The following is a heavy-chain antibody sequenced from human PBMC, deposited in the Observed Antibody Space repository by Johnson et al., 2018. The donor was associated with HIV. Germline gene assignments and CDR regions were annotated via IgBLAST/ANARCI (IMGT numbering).Heavy chain of an antibody. J-gene: IGHJ3*01. CDR1: GFTFSSYA. Sequence: QVQLVESGGGVVQPGRSLRLSCAASGFTFSSYAIHWVRQAPAKGLEWVAVISYDGKNKVNVDSVKGRFTISRDNAKNSLYLQMNSLSAEDTAVYYCARDLRGFKYDAFDVWGQGTMVTVSS. CDR2: ISYDGKNK. CDR3: ARDLRGFKYDAFDV. V-gene: IGHV3-30*04.